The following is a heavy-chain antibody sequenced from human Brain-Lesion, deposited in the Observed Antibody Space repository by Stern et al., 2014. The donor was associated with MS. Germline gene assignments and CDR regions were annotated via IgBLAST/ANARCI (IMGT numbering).Heavy chain of an antibody. CDR2: ISWNRGTI. CDR1: GFTFDDYA. V-gene: IGHV3-9*01. Sequence: VQLGQSGGDLVQPGRSLRLSCAAFGFTFDDYAMHWVRQAPGKGLEWVAGISWNRGTIGYADSVKGRFTTSRDNAYSSLYLQMNSLRPEDTALYYCARDITGSSAYFAYWGQGTLVTVSS. CDR3: ARDITGSSAYFAY. D-gene: IGHD1-14*01. J-gene: IGHJ4*02.